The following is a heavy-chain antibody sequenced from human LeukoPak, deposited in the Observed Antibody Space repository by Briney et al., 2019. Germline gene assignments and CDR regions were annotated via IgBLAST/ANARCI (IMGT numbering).Heavy chain of an antibody. CDR3: VRDPPLPL. Sequence: PGRSLRLSCAASGFTFSSYAMHWVRQAPGKGLEWVAVISYDGSNKYYADSVKGRFTISRDNSKNTLYLQMNSLRAEDTAVYYCVRDPPLPLWGQGTMVTVSS. V-gene: IGHV3-30-3*01. CDR2: ISYDGSNK. CDR1: GFTFSSYA. J-gene: IGHJ3*01. D-gene: IGHD5/OR15-5a*01.